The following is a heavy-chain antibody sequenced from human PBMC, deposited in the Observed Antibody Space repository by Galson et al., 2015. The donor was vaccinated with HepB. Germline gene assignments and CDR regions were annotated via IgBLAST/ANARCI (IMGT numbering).Heavy chain of an antibody. CDR2: ISGFGDST. CDR1: GFTFSSFA. CDR3: ANQLELGGKYYYGMDV. Sequence: SLRLSCAASGFTFSSFAMSWVRQAPGKGLEWVSGISGFGDSTYYADSVKGRFTISRDNSKNFLYLQMNSLRAEDTAVYYCANQLELGGKYYYGMDVWGQGTTVTVSS. D-gene: IGHD1-1*01. V-gene: IGHV3-23*01. J-gene: IGHJ6*02.